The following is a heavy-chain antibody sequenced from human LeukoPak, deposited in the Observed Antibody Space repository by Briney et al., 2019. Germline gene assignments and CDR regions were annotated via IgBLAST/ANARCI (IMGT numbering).Heavy chain of an antibody. CDR2: ISGGGGST. J-gene: IGHJ4*02. CDR1: GFTFSNYA. Sequence: GGSLRLSCAASGFTFSNYAMSWVRLAPGKGLEWVSVISGGGGSTYYADSVKGRFTISRDNSKNTLYLQMNSLRAEDTAVYYRATTRGPNTFGGVHDYWGQGTLVTVSS. V-gene: IGHV3-23*01. D-gene: IGHD3-16*01. CDR3: ATTRGPNTFGGVHDY.